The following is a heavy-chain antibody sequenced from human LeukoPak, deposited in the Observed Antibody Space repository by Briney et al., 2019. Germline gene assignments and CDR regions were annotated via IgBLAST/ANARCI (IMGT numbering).Heavy chain of an antibody. CDR3: ALYDSSGYYKDY. Sequence: PSETLSLTCTVSGGSISSSSYYWGWIRQPPGRGLEWIGSIYYSGNTYHNPSLKSRVTLSVDTSKNQFSLKLSSVTAADTAVYYCALYDSSGYYKDYWGQGTLVTVSS. J-gene: IGHJ4*02. D-gene: IGHD3-22*01. CDR2: IYYSGNT. CDR1: GGSISSSSYY. V-gene: IGHV4-39*07.